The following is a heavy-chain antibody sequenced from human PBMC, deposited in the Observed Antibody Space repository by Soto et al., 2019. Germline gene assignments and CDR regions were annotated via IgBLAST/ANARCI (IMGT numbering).Heavy chain of an antibody. J-gene: IGHJ4*02. Sequence: GASVKVSCKASGGTFSSYTISWVRQAPGQGLEWMGRIIPILGIANYAQKFQGRVTITADKSTSTAYMELSSLRSEDTAVYYCARFLYAFGELSLLTDYWGQGTLVTVSS. CDR3: ARFLYAFGELSLLTDY. V-gene: IGHV1-69*02. D-gene: IGHD3-10*01. CDR2: IIPILGIA. CDR1: GGTFSSYT.